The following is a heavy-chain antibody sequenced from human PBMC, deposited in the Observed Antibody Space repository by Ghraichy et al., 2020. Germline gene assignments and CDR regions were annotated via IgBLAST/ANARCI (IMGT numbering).Heavy chain of an antibody. V-gene: IGHV4-61*01. D-gene: IGHD3-22*01. Sequence: SETLSLTCTVSGGSVSSGSYYWSWIRQPPGKGLEWIGYIYYSGSTNYNPSLKSRVTISVDTSKNQFSLKLSSVTAADTAVYYCARVAYYYDSSGLARSLIDYWGQGTLVTVSS. CDR3: ARVAYYYDSSGLARSLIDY. CDR1: GGSVSSGSYY. CDR2: IYYSGST. J-gene: IGHJ4*02.